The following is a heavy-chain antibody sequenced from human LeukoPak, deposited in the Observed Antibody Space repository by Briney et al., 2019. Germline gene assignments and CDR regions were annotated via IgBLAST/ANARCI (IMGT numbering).Heavy chain of an antibody. D-gene: IGHD3-16*01. CDR2: MNPNSGDT. CDR1: GYTFTGYY. CDR3: VPRGDGGFDY. Sequence: ASVKVSCKASGYTFTGYYMHWVRQAPGQGLEWMGRMNPNSGDTNYAQNFQGRVTMTRDTSINTAYMELSSLRFDDTAVYYCVPRGDGGFDYWGQGTLVIVSS. J-gene: IGHJ4*02. V-gene: IGHV1-2*06.